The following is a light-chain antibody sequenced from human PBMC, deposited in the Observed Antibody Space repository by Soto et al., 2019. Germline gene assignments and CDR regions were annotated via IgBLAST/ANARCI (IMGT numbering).Light chain of an antibody. V-gene: IGKV1-27*01. CDR3: QKYNSAPWT. Sequence: DIQMTQSPVSLSASVGDRGTITCRASQGISNYLAWYQQKPGKVPKLLIYAASTLQSGVPSRFSGSGSGADFTLTISGLQPEDVATYYCQKYNSAPWTFGQGTKVEIK. J-gene: IGKJ1*01. CDR2: AAS. CDR1: QGISNY.